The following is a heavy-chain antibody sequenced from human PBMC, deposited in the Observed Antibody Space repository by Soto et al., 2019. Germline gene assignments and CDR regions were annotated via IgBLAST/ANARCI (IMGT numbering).Heavy chain of an antibody. J-gene: IGHJ4*02. CDR2: INAGNGNT. CDR3: ARAHRVYYYDSSGFLGY. D-gene: IGHD3-22*01. CDR1: GYTFTSYA. V-gene: IGHV1-3*01. Sequence: ASVKVSCKASGYTFTSYAMHWVRQAPGQRLEWMGWINAGNGNTKYSQKFQGRVTITRDTSASTAYMELSSLRSEDTAVYYCARAHRVYYYDSSGFLGYWGQGTLVTVSS.